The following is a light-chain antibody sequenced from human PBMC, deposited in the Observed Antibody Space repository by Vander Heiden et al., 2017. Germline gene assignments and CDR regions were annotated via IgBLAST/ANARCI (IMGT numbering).Light chain of an antibody. V-gene: IGLV1-47*01. CDR2: RNN. J-gene: IGLJ2*01. CDR3: AAWEDSLSGAYVL. CDR1: SSKIGSNY. Sequence: QSVLTQPPSASGTPGQRVTISCSGSSSKIGSNYVYWYQQLPGTAPKLLIYRNNQRPSGVPGRFSGSKSGTSASLAISGLRSEDEADYYCAAWEDSLSGAYVLFGGGTKLTVL.